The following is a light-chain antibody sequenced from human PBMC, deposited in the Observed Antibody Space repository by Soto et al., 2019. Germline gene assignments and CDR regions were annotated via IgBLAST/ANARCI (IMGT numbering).Light chain of an antibody. V-gene: IGLV2-14*01. CDR2: EVS. CDR3: NSYISSGTLV. J-gene: IGLJ1*01. CDR1: SSDVGGYNY. Sequence: QSALTQPASVSGSPGQSITISCTGTSSDVGGYNYVSWYQQHPGKAPKLMIYEVSNRPSGVSIRFSGSKSGNTASLTISGLQAEDEAAYYCNSYISSGTLVFGTGTKLTVL.